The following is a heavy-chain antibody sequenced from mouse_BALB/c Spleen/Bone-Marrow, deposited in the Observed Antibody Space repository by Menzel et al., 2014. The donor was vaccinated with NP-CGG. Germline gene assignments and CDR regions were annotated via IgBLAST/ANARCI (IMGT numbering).Heavy chain of an antibody. J-gene: IGHJ2*02. CDR2: IEPSDSYT. CDR1: GYTFTNYW. V-gene: IGHV1-69*02. D-gene: IGHD1-1*01. Sequence: VQLQQSGAEVVKPGASVKVSCKASGYTFTNYWMQWVKQRPGQGLEWIGEIEPSDSYTNYNQDFKGKATLTVDKSSSTAYMQLSSVTSEDSAVYYCARGRTTVVSDYWGQGTSLTVSS. CDR3: ARGRTTVVSDY.